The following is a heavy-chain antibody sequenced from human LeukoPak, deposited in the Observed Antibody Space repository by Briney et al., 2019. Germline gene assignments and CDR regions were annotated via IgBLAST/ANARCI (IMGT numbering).Heavy chain of an antibody. CDR3: ARLSSRYCSSTSCYGQPIDY. CDR1: GYRFTSYW. D-gene: IGHD2-2*01. CDR2: IYPGDSDT. J-gene: IGHJ4*02. V-gene: IGHV5-51*01. Sequence: GESLQISCKGSGYRFTSYWIGWVRQLPGKGLEWMGIIYPGDSDTRYSPSFQGQVTISADKSISTAYLQWSSLKASDTAMYYCARLSSRYCSSTSCYGQPIDYWGQGTLVTVSS.